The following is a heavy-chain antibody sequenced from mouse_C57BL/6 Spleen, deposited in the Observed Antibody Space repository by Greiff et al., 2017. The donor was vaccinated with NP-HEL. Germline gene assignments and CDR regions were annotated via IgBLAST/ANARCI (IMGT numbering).Heavy chain of an antibody. CDR1: GYTFTDYN. J-gene: IGHJ2*01. CDR3: ARGYGSKGYYFDY. CDR2: INPNNGGT. D-gene: IGHD1-1*01. V-gene: IGHV1-22*01. Sequence: VQLQQSGPELVKPGASVKMSCKASGYTFTDYNMHWVKQSHGKSLEWIGYINPNNGGTSYNQKFKGKATLTVNKSSSTAYMELRSLTSEDSAVYYCARGYGSKGYYFDYWGQGTTLTVSS.